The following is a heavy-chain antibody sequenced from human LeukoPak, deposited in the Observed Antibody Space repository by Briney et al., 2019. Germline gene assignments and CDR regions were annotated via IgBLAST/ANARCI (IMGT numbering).Heavy chain of an antibody. J-gene: IGHJ4*02. D-gene: IGHD3-22*01. CDR3: ARDLFYDSSGYYAFDS. Sequence: GGSLRLSCAASGFTFSTYWMHWVRQAPGKGLVWVTRTNSDGSSTVYAASVKGRFTISRDNAKNTLYLQMNSLRAEDTAVYYCARDLFYDSSGYYAFDSWGQGTLVTVSS. V-gene: IGHV3-74*01. CDR2: TNSDGSST. CDR1: GFTFSTYW.